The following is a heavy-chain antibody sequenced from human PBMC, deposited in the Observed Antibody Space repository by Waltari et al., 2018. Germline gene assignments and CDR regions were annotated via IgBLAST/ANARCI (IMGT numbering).Heavy chain of an antibody. D-gene: IGHD1-20*01. Sequence: EVQLVQSGAEVKKPGATVKISCKFSGYTFTDYYMHWVQQAPGKGLEWMGLVDPEDGETKDEEKCQGRVTITADTSTDTAYMELSSLRSEDTAVYYCATVTGTHRGAFDIWGQGTMVTVSS. J-gene: IGHJ3*02. V-gene: IGHV1-69-2*01. CDR3: ATVTGTHRGAFDI. CDR2: VDPEDGET. CDR1: GYTFTDYY.